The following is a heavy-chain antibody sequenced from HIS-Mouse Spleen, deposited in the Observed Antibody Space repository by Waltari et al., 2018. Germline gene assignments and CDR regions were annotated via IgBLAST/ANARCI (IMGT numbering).Heavy chain of an antibody. CDR3: AREIPYSSSWYDWYFDL. V-gene: IGHV4-39*07. J-gene: IGHJ2*01. Sequence: QLQLQESGPGLVKPSETLSLTCTVSGGSISSSSYYWGWIRQPPGKGLEGIGGIYYSGSTYYNPSLKSRVTISVDTSKNQCSLKLSSVTAADTAVYYCAREIPYSSSWYDWYFDLWGRGTLVTVSS. CDR2: IYYSGST. CDR1: GGSISSSSYY. D-gene: IGHD6-13*01.